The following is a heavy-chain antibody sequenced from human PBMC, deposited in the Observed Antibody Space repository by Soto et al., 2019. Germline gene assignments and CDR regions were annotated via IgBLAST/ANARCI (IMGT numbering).Heavy chain of an antibody. Sequence: QVQLVESGGGVVQPGRSLRLSCAASGFPFTSCGMHWVREGPDKGLEWVAIISYDGSAKYYADSVKGRFTISRDNSKNPLYLQMNSLRPEDTALYYCVGGQYYFDYRGQGTLVIVSS. D-gene: IGHD3-10*01. J-gene: IGHJ4*02. CDR1: GFPFTSCG. CDR3: VGGQYYFDY. CDR2: ISYDGSAK. V-gene: IGHV3-30*03.